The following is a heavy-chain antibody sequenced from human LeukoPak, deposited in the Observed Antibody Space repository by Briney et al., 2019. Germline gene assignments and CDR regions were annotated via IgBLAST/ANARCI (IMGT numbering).Heavy chain of an antibody. CDR2: ISGSGDGT. CDR1: GFTFSSYA. J-gene: IGHJ5*02. CDR3: AKEPSYCTNGVCYSRVFDR. Sequence: GGSLRLTSAASGFTFSSYAMSWVRQAPGKGLEWVSAISGSGDGTYYADSVKGRFTISRDNSKNTLYLQMSGLRAEDTAVYYCAKEPSYCTNGVCYSRVFDRWGQGTLVTVSS. D-gene: IGHD2-8*01. V-gene: IGHV3-23*01.